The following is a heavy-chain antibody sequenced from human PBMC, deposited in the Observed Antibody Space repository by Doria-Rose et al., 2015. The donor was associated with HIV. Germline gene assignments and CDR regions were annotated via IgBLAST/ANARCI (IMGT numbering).Heavy chain of an antibody. J-gene: IGHJ4*02. CDR2: IFSDDER. V-gene: IGHV2-26*01. CDR3: ARIKSSRWYHKYYFDF. D-gene: IGHD6-13*01. CDR1: GVSLSSPGMG. Sequence: QITLKESGPVLVKPTETLTLTCTVSGVSLSSPGMGVSWIRQPPGKALEWLANIFSDDERSYKTSLKSRLTISSGTSESQVVLTMTDMDPVDTATYYCARIKSSRWYHKYYFDFWGQGTLVIVS.